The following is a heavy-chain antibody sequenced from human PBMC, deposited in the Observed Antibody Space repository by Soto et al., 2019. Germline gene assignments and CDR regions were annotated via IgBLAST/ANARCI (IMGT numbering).Heavy chain of an antibody. CDR3: ARVWGIVVVPAAIYYGMDV. CDR2: IYFGGST. J-gene: IGHJ6*02. V-gene: IGHV4-39*07. CDR1: GGSISSSSYY. Sequence: PSETLSLTCTVSGGSISSSSYYWGWIRQPPGKGLELIGKIYFGGSTYYNPSLKSRVTISVDTSKNQFSLKLSSVTAADTAVYYCARVWGIVVVPAAIYYGMDVWGQGTTVTVS. D-gene: IGHD2-2*01.